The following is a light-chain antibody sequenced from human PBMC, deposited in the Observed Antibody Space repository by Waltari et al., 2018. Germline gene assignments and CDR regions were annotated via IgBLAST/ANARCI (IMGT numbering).Light chain of an antibody. J-gene: IGLJ2*01. Sequence: QSALTQPASVSGPPGQSMTISCPGTSRDVGGYKYVSWYQHYPGKAPKLIIYEVSNRPSGVSDRFSGSKSGNTASLTISGLQAEDEADYYCNSYTDSIIFGGGTKLTVL. CDR2: EVS. CDR1: SRDVGGYKY. V-gene: IGLV2-14*01. CDR3: NSYTDSII.